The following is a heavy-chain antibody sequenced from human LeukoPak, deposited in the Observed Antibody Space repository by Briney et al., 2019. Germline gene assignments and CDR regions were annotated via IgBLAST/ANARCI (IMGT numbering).Heavy chain of an antibody. CDR3: ARGGREVDF. V-gene: IGHV3-33*01. Sequence: PGRSLRLSCAASGFTFSNYGMHWVRQARGKGLEWVAIIWYDGSNMYYADSVKGRFTISRDNAKNTLYLQMNSLRAEDTAVYYCARGGREVDFWGQGTLVTVSS. CDR2: IWYDGSNM. CDR1: GFTFSNYG. J-gene: IGHJ4*02. D-gene: IGHD3-16*01.